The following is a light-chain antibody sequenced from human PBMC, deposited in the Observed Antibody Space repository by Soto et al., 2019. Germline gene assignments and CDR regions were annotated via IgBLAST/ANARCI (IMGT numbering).Light chain of an antibody. V-gene: IGKV3-11*01. J-gene: IGKJ5*01. CDR2: DAS. CDR1: QSVKTF. CDR3: QQRSNWPPIT. Sequence: EIVLTQSPATLSLSPVERATLSFMASQSVKTFLVWYQQRPGQAPRLLIYDASHRAAGIPARFSGSGFGTDFTLTISSLEPEDAAVYYCQQRSNWPPITFGQGTRLEIK.